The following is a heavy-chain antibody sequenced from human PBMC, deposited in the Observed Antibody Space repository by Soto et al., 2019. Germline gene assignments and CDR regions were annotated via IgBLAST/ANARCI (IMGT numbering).Heavy chain of an antibody. V-gene: IGHV1-2*02. CDR2: INPATGAA. D-gene: IGHD3-3*01. CDR1: GYPVTAYY. CDR3: ARGGGVGVAGSAAFDM. J-gene: IGHJ3*02. Sequence: QLHLVQSGAVVKKPGASVTVSCSASGYPVTAYYMHWVRQAPGRGLEWMGGINPATGAAKYTQTLQGRVTTPRDTSTSTGFMELSGLTSEDTAVFYCARGGGVGVAGSAAFDMWGQGTLVTVSS.